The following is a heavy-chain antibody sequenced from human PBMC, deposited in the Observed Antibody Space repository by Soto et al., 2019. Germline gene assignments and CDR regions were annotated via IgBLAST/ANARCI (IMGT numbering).Heavy chain of an antibody. CDR2: ISAYNGNT. Sequence: ASVKVSCKASGGTFSSYAISWVRQAPGQGLEWMGWISAYNGNTNYAQKLQGRVTMTTDTSTSTAYMELRSLRSDDTAVYYCARYLLRRDGYNLPGPYYYYYGMDVWGQGTTVTVSS. V-gene: IGHV1-18*01. CDR1: GGTFSSYA. CDR3: ARYLLRRDGYNLPGPYYYYYGMDV. D-gene: IGHD5-12*01. J-gene: IGHJ6*02.